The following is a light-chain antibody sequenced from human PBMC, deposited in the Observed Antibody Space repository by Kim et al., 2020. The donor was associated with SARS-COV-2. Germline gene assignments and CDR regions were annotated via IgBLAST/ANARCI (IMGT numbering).Light chain of an antibody. CDR1: LPISNTY. V-gene: IGKV3-20*01. CDR2: GAS. CDR3: QQYSSSPYT. J-gene: IGKJ2*01. Sequence: EIVLTQSPGTLSLSPGERATLSCRASLPISNTYLAWYQQKPGQAPRLVMSGASSRASGIPGRFSGSGAGTDFTLTINRLEPEDFAVYFCQQYSSSPYTFGQGTKREI.